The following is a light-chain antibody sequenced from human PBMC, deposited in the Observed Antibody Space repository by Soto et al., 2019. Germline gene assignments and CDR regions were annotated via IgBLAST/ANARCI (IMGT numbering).Light chain of an antibody. CDR3: QHYIATPLT. J-gene: IGKJ5*01. CDR1: QSVLYSPNNRNY. V-gene: IGKV4-1*01. CDR2: WAS. Sequence: DIVMTQSPDSLAVSLGERATINCKSSQSVLYSPNNRNYLAWYQQKPGQPPKLLVYWASTRESGVPDRFSGSGSGTDFTLTISSLQAEDVAVYYCQHYIATPLTFGQGTRLEIK.